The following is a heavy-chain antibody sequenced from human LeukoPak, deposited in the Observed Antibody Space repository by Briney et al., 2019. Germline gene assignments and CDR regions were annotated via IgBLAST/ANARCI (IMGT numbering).Heavy chain of an antibody. CDR2: IYYTGST. D-gene: IGHD3-10*01. V-gene: IGHV4-59*01. CDR3: ARYGSGSYRQFDY. J-gene: IGHJ4*02. CDR1: GGSISTYY. Sequence: SETLSLTCTVSGGSISTYYWSRIRQPPGKGLEWIGYIYYTGSTNYNPSLKSRVTISVDTSKNQFSLKLSSVTAADTAVYYCARYGSGSYRQFDYWGQGTLVTVSS.